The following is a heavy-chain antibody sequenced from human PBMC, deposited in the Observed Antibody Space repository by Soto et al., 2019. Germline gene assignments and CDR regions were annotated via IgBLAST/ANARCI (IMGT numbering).Heavy chain of an antibody. CDR1: GFTFDDST. Sequence: PGGSLRLSCAAPGFTFDDSTMHWVRQAPGKGLEWVSFITWDGSSTYYADSVKGRFTISRDNTKSSLYLQMNSLRAEDTALYYCAKPSQSVSSALFDSWGPGTLVTVSS. CDR3: AKPSQSVSSALFDS. V-gene: IGHV3-43*01. CDR2: ITWDGSST. J-gene: IGHJ4*02. D-gene: IGHD6-6*01.